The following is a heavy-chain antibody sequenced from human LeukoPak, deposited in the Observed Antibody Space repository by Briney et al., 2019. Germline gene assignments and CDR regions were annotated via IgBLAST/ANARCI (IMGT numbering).Heavy chain of an antibody. CDR3: ARDQVVVVPDSQDAFDI. Sequence: ASVKVSCKASGYTFTSYYMHWVRQAPGQGLEWMGITNPSGGSTSYAQKFQGRVTMTRDMSTSTVYMELSSLRSEDTAVYYCARDQVVVVPDSQDAFDIWGQGTMVTVSS. CDR2: TNPSGGST. V-gene: IGHV1-46*01. D-gene: IGHD2-2*01. J-gene: IGHJ3*02. CDR1: GYTFTSYY.